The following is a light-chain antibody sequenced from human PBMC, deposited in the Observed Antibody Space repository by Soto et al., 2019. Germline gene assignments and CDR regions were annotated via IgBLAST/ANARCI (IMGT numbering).Light chain of an antibody. CDR3: SSYTSSSTLV. J-gene: IGLJ2*01. V-gene: IGLV2-14*01. CDR1: HSDAGGYNY. Sequence: QSALTQPASVSGSPGQSITISCTGTHSDAGGYNYVSWYQQHPGKAPKLMIYDVSNRPSGVSNRFSGSKSGNTASLTISGLQAEDEADYYCSSYTSSSTLVFGRGTKLTVL. CDR2: DVS.